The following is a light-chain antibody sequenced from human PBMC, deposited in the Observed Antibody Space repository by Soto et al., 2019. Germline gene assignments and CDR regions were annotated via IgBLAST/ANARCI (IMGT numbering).Light chain of an antibody. V-gene: IGKV3-20*01. CDR1: QIVSGTY. CDR3: QQFVFSPPGYT. Sequence: EILLTQSPGTLSLSPGERATLSCRASQIVSGTYLAWYQHRSGQAPRLLIYGASNRATGIPDRFSGSGSGTDFTLTVSRLEHEDFAVYYCQQFVFSPPGYTFGQGTKLEI. J-gene: IGKJ2*01. CDR2: GAS.